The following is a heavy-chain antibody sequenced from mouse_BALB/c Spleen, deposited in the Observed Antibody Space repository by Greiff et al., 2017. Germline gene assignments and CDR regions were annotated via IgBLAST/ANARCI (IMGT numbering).Heavy chain of an antibody. D-gene: IGHD3-1*01. CDR3: ARVGGVYAMDY. V-gene: IGHV1-7*01. J-gene: IGHJ4*01. CDR2: INPSTGYT. CDR1: GYTFTSYW. Sequence: VQLQQSGAELAKPGASVKMSCKASGYTFTSYWMHWVKQRPGQGLEWIGYINPSTGYTEYNQKFKDKATLTADKSSSTAYMQLSSLTSEDSAVYYCARVGGVYAMDYWGQGTSVTVSS.